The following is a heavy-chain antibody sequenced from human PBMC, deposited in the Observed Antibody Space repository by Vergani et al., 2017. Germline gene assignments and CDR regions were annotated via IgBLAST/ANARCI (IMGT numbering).Heavy chain of an antibody. V-gene: IGHV3-23*01. Sequence: EVQLLESGGGLVQPGGSLRLSCAASGFTFSSYAKSWVRQAPGKGVEWVSVISGSGGSTYYADSVKGRFTISRDNSKHTLYLQMNSLRAEDTAVYYCVKDTVVVTAAIPDDAFDIWGQGTMVTVSS. CDR1: GFTFSSYA. D-gene: IGHD2-2*01. CDR3: VKDTVVVTAAIPDDAFDI. J-gene: IGHJ3*02. CDR2: ISGSGGST.